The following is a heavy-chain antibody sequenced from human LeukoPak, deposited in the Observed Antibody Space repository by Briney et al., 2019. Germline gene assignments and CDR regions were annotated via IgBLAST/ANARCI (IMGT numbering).Heavy chain of an antibody. CDR1: GFTFSSYA. CDR3: AKVEYDSSGYYYDSLDY. CDR2: ISGSGGST. V-gene: IGHV3-23*01. Sequence: GGSLRLSCAASGFTFSSYAMSWVRQAPGKGLEWVSAISGSGGSTYYADSVKGRFTISRDNSKNTLYLQMNSLRAEDTAVYHCAKVEYDSSGYYYDSLDYWGQGTLVTVSS. D-gene: IGHD3-22*01. J-gene: IGHJ4*02.